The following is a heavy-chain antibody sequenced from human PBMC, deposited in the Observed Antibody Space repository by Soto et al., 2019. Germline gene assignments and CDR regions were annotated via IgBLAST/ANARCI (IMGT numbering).Heavy chain of an antibody. J-gene: IGHJ1*01. CDR2: IIPVFGRP. D-gene: IGHD5-12*01. CDR1: GGTFSSFG. V-gene: IGHV1-69*13. Sequence: SLKVSCKASGGTFSSFGISWVRQAPGQGLEWMGGIIPVFGRPNYAQRFRGRLTITADESTNTSYMELIDLTSEDTAVYYCAREASGYDFWGQGTQVTVSS. CDR3: AREASGYDF.